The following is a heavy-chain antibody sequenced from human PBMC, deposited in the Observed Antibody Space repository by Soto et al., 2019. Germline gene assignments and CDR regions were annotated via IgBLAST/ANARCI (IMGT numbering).Heavy chain of an antibody. CDR3: AKVSSYSHNSHSLPYGMDV. J-gene: IGHJ6*02. V-gene: IGHV3-23*01. Sequence: GGSLRLSCAASGFTFSNDAMIWVRQAPGRGPEWVSSINGSGDDTYYADSVKGRFTISRDNSKNTLYLQMNSLRAEDTAVYYCAKVSSYSHNSHSLPYGMDVWGQGPTVTVSS. CDR1: GFTFSNDA. D-gene: IGHD5-18*01. CDR2: INGSGDDT.